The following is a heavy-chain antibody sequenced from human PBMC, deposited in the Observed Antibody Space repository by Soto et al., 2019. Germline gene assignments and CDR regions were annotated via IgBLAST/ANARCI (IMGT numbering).Heavy chain of an antibody. D-gene: IGHD3-10*01. Sequence: QVQLVQSGPEVKKSGSSVKVSCKLSGGTFTSETISWVRQAPGQGLEWMGRIIPILGTGNYAQKFQGRITITEDKSTTTGYMELSSLTSEDTAFYFWAREEGSFNMGTFPFYSRAVWGKGTPVPVSS. CDR3: AREEGSFNMGTFPFYSRAV. CDR1: GGTFTSET. V-gene: IGHV1-69*08. J-gene: IGHJ6*03. CDR2: IIPILGTG.